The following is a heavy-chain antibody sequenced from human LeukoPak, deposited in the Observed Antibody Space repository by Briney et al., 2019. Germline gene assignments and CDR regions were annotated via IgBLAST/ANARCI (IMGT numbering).Heavy chain of an antibody. Sequence: SETLSLTCTVSGGSFSSHYWSWIRQPPGKGLEWIGYISYLGSTNYNPSLKSRVAISVDTSKNQFSLKLSSVTAADTAVYYCARDPTTVTKGLDIWGQGTMVTVSS. D-gene: IGHD4-17*01. CDR3: ARDPTTVTKGLDI. V-gene: IGHV4-59*11. CDR2: ISYLGST. J-gene: IGHJ3*02. CDR1: GGSFSSHY.